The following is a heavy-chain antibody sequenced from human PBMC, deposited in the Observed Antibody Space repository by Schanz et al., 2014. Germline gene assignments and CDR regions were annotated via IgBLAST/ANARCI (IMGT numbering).Heavy chain of an antibody. CDR2: ISGSGGST. J-gene: IGHJ3*02. Sequence: EVQLLESGGGLVQPGGSLRLSCAASGFNSDDYAMHWVRQAPGKGLEWVSAISGSGGSTYYADSVKGRFTISRDNTKNSLFLQLNSLRAEDTAVYYCAKGRFGELSAFDIWGQGTMVIVSS. CDR3: AKGRFGELSAFDI. D-gene: IGHD3-10*01. V-gene: IGHV3-23*01. CDR1: GFNSDDYA.